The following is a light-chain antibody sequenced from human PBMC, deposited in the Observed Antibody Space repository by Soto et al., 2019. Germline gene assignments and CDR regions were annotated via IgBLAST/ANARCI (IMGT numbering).Light chain of an antibody. CDR1: QSVSSN. J-gene: IGKJ4*01. V-gene: IGKV3-15*01. CDR2: GAS. Sequence: EIVLTQSPVTLSLSPGERATLSCRASQSVSSNLAWYQHRPGQAPWLLIYGASTRATGIPARFSGSGSGTDFTLTISSLQSEDFAVYYCQQYNNWPLTFGGGTKVDIK. CDR3: QQYNNWPLT.